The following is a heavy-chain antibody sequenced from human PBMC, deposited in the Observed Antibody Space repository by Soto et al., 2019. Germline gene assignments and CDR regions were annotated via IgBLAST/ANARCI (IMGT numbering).Heavy chain of an antibody. CDR3: ARVFEYYYDSSGYYEPKDAFDI. J-gene: IGHJ3*02. D-gene: IGHD3-22*01. CDR1: GFTFSSYS. V-gene: IGHV3-21*01. Sequence: GGSLRPSCAASGFTFSSYSMNWVRQAPGKGLEWVSSISSSSSYIYYADSVKGRFTISRDNAKNSLYLQMNSLRAEDTAVYYCARVFEYYYDSSGYYEPKDAFDIWGQGTMVTVSS. CDR2: ISSSSSYI.